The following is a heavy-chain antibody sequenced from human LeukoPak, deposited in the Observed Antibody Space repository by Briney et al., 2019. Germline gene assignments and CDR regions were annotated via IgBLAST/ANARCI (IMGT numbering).Heavy chain of an antibody. J-gene: IGHJ5*02. CDR1: GFTFSSYS. CDR3: AKRIRVNWFDP. V-gene: IGHV3-48*01. CDR2: ISSSSSTI. Sequence: GGSLRLSCAASGFTFSSYSMNWVRQAPGKGLEWVSYISSSSSTIYYADSVKGRFTISRDNAKNSLYLQMNSLRAEDTAVYYCAKRIRVNWFDPWGQGTLVTVSS.